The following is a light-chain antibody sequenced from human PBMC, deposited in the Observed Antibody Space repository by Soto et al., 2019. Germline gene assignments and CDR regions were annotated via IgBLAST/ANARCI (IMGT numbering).Light chain of an antibody. CDR2: DVT. Sequence: QSALTQPASVSGSPGQSIAISCTGTSSDVGVYNYVSWYQHHPGKAPKLMIYDVTNRPSGVSDRFSGSKSGNTASLTISGLQAEDEADYYCSSYTISSTDVFGSGTKLTVL. V-gene: IGLV2-14*03. CDR1: SSDVGVYNY. CDR3: SSYTISSTDV. J-gene: IGLJ1*01.